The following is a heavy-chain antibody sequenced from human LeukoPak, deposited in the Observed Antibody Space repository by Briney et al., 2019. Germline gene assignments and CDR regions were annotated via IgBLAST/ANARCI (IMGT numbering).Heavy chain of an antibody. V-gene: IGHV3-7*01. Sequence: SGGALRLSCAASGFTFSYYWMSWVRQAPGEGVEWVATTKQDASEKYYVDSVKGRFTISRDNVKNSLFFQMNSLRAEDTAVYYCACSGRGPFDAWGQGTMVTVSS. CDR3: ACSGRGPFDA. CDR2: TKQDASEK. D-gene: IGHD6-19*01. J-gene: IGHJ3*01. CDR1: GFTFSYYW.